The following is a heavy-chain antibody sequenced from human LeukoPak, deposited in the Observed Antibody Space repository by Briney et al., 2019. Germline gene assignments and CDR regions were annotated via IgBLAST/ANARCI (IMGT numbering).Heavy chain of an antibody. CDR1: GGTFSSYA. CDR3: AFGYGGNGLEYFQH. J-gene: IGHJ1*01. CDR2: IIPIFGTA. D-gene: IGHD4-23*01. Sequence: SVKVSCKASGGTFSSYAISWVRQAPGHGLEWMGGIIPIFGTANYAQKFQGRVTITADESTSTAYMELSSLRSEDTAVYYCAFGYGGNGLEYFQHWGQGTLVTVSS. V-gene: IGHV1-69*13.